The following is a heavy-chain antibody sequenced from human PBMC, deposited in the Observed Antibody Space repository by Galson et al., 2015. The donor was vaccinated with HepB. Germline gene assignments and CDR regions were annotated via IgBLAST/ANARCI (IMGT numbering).Heavy chain of an antibody. V-gene: IGHV3-64D*06. Sequence: SLRLSCAASGFTFSSYAMHWVRQAPGKGLEYVSAISSNGGSTYYADSVKGRFTISRDNSKNTLYLQMSSLRAEDTAVYYCVRYCSGGSCYSNDVFDIWGQGTMVTVSS. CDR2: ISSNGGST. CDR1: GFTFSSYA. CDR3: VRYCSGGSCYSNDVFDI. D-gene: IGHD2-15*01. J-gene: IGHJ3*02.